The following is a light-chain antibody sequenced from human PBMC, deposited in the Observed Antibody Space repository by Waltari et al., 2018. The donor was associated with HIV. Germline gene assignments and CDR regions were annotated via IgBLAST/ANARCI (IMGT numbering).Light chain of an antibody. V-gene: IGKV3-15*01. CDR1: QNIISN. CDR3: QQYNNWPPMYT. CDR2: VAS. J-gene: IGKJ2*01. Sequence: EIVTTQSPATLSVSPGERATLSCRASQNIISNLAWYQHKPGQAPRLLIYVASTRATGVPARFSGSGSGTEFTLTISSLQSEDSAVYYCQQYNNWPPMYTFGQGTKLEIK.